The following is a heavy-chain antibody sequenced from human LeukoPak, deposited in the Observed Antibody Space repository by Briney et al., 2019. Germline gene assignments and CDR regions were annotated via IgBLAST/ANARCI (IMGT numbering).Heavy chain of an antibody. CDR1: GGSFSGYY. J-gene: IGHJ5*02. Sequence: PSETLSLTCAVYGGSFSGYYWSWIRQPPGKGLEWIGEINHSGSTNYNPSLKSRVTISVDTSKNQFSQKLSSVTAADTAVYYWARGTRTLDPWGQGTLVTVSS. D-gene: IGHD1-14*01. V-gene: IGHV4-34*01. CDR3: ARGTRTLDP. CDR2: INHSGST.